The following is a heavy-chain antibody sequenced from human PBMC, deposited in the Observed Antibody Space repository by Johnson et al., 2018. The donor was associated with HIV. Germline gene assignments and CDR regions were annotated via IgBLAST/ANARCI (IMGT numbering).Heavy chain of an antibody. CDR1: GFTFSNAW. J-gene: IGHJ3*02. V-gene: IGHV3-15*01. CDR3: TTGPRIAAAGSDAFDI. D-gene: IGHD6-13*01. CDR2: IKSKTDGGTT. Sequence: VQLVESGGGLVQPGGSLRLSCAASGFTFSNAWMSWVRQAPGKGLEWVGRIKSKTDGGTTDYAAPVKGRFTISRDDSKNTLYLQMNSLKTEDTAVYYCTTGPRIAAAGSDAFDIWGQGTMVTVSS.